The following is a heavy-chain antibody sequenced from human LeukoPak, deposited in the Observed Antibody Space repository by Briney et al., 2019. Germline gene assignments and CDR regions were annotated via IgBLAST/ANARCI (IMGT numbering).Heavy chain of an antibody. CDR1: SGSFSGYY. Sequence: PSETLSLTCAVYSGSFSGYYWSWIRQPPGKGLEWIGEINHSGSTNYNPSLKSRVTISVDTSKNQFSLKLSSVTAADTAVYYCARGLTMLPDYWGQGTLVTVSS. J-gene: IGHJ4*02. V-gene: IGHV4-34*01. D-gene: IGHD3-10*01. CDR2: INHSGST. CDR3: ARGLTMLPDY.